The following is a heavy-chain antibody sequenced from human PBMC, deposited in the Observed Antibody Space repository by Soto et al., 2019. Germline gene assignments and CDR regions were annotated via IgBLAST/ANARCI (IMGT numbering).Heavy chain of an antibody. D-gene: IGHD3-3*01. J-gene: IGHJ4*02. CDR3: ARGVTIFGVVK. V-gene: IGHV4-59*01. Sequence: SETLSLTCTVSGGSISSYYWSWIRQPPGKGLEWIGYIYYSGSTNYNPSLKSRVTISVDTSKNQLSLKLSSVTAADTAVYYCARGVTIFGVVKWGQGTLVTVSS. CDR1: GGSISSYY. CDR2: IYYSGST.